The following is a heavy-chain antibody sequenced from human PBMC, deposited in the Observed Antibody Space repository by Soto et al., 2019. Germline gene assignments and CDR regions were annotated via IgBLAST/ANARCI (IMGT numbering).Heavy chain of an antibody. CDR2: IDHSGYT. CDR1: GGSFSGYY. V-gene: IGHV4-34*01. J-gene: IGHJ5*02. D-gene: IGHD3-3*01. Sequence: SETLSLTCAVYGGSFSGYYWNWIRQPPGKGLEWIGEIDHSGYTNYNPSLKSRVTISVDTSKNQFSLRLTSVTAADKAVYYCARVRDWFDPCGQGPLVTVYS. CDR3: ARVRDWFDP.